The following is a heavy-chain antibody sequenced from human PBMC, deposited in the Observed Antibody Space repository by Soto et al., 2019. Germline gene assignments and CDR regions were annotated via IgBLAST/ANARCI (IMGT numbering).Heavy chain of an antibody. CDR3: ARDRTYGIPGSYYYGMDG. CDR1: GFTFSSYG. CDR2: IWYDGTNK. V-gene: IGHV3-33*01. Sequence: QVQLVESGGGVVQPGRSLRLSCAASGFTFSSYGMHWVRQAPGKGLEWVAVIWYDGTNKYYADSVKGRFTISRDNSKNTLSLQMNSLRAEDTAVYYCARDRTYGIPGSYYYGMDGWGQGTTVTVSS. D-gene: IGHD2-8*01. J-gene: IGHJ6*02.